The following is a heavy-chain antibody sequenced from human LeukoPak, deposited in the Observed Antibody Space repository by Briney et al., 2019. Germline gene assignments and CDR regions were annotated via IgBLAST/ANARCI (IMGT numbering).Heavy chain of an antibody. CDR2: IKARPYGGTT. CDR3: ARDRGGLGYFDY. CDR1: GITFSDAW. V-gene: IGHV3-15*01. J-gene: IGHJ4*02. D-gene: IGHD4-23*01. Sequence: GGSLRLSCAASGITFSDAWMSWVRQAPGKGLEWVGRIKARPYGGTTDYSAAVKGRATISRDDSKSTLYLQMNSLKTEDTGVYYCARDRGGLGYFDYWGQGILVAVSS.